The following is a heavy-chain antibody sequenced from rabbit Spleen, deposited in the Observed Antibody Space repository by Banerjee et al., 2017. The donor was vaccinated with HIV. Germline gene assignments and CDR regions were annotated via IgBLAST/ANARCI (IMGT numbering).Heavy chain of an antibody. D-gene: IGHD4-2*01. CDR3: ARSYAGCAVDGVATFSL. CDR2: IGTGDDST. J-gene: IGHJ4*01. Sequence: QEQLVESGGGLVQPEGSLTLTCKASGFDFSSNYYISWVRQAPGKGLEWIGYIGTGDDSTGYTSWAKGRFTISKTSSTTVTLQMTSLTAADTATYFCARSYAGCAVDGVATFSLWGPGTLVTVS. V-gene: IGHV1S45*01. CDR1: GFDFSSNYY.